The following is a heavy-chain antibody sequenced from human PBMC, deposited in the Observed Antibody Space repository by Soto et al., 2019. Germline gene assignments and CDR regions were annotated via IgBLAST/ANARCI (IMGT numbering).Heavy chain of an antibody. CDR3: ARDRGYSGYSI. D-gene: IGHD5-12*01. Sequence: GWSLRLSCSASVFTFSSYSMNWFRQAPGKGLEWVSSISSSSSYIYYADSVKGRFTISRDNAKNSLYLQMNSLRAEDTAVYYCARDRGYSGYSIWGQGTMVTVSS. V-gene: IGHV3-21*01. J-gene: IGHJ3*02. CDR1: VFTFSSYS. CDR2: ISSSSSYI.